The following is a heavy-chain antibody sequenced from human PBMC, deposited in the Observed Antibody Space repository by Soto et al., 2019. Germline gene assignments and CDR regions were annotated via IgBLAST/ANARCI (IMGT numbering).Heavy chain of an antibody. Sequence: ASVKVSCKASGYTFTSYGISWVRQAPGEGLEWMGWTSAYNGNTNYAQKLQGRVTMTTDTSTSTAYMELRSLRSDDTAVYYCARAHFPEGYCSSTSCLKYWYFDLWGRGTLVTVSS. V-gene: IGHV1-18*01. CDR3: ARAHFPEGYCSSTSCLKYWYFDL. D-gene: IGHD2-2*01. CDR1: GYTFTSYG. J-gene: IGHJ2*01. CDR2: TSAYNGNT.